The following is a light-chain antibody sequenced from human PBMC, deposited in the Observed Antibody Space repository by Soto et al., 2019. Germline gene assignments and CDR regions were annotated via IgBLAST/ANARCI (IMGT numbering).Light chain of an antibody. V-gene: IGLV2-11*01. J-gene: IGLJ2*01. CDR2: DVT. Sequence: QSALTQPRSVSGSPGQSVTISCTGTGSDVGGYNYVSWYQQHPGKAPKLMIYDVTKRPSGVPDRFSGSKSGSTASLTISGLQAEDEADYYCCSYAGSNTLQFGGGTKLTVL. CDR3: CSYAGSNTLQ. CDR1: GSDVGGYNY.